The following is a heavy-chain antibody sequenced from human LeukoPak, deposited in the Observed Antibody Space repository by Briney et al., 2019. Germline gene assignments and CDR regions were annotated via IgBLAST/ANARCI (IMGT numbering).Heavy chain of an antibody. CDR3: ARARILRYFDWLFVRLEDDAFDI. CDR2: INPSGGST. J-gene: IGHJ3*02. Sequence: GASVKVSCKASGYTFTSYYMHWVRQAPGQGLEWMGIINPSGGSTSYAQKFQGRVTMTRDMSTSTVYMELSSLRSEDTAVYYCARARILRYFDWLFVRLEDDAFDIWGQGTMVTVSS. V-gene: IGHV1-46*01. D-gene: IGHD3-9*01. CDR1: GYTFTSYY.